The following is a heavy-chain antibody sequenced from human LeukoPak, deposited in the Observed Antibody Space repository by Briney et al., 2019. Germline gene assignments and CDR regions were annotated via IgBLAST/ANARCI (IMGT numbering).Heavy chain of an antibody. V-gene: IGHV4-4*07. CDR2: IYTSGST. D-gene: IGHD3-10*01. J-gene: IGHJ6*02. Sequence: SETLSLTCTVSGGSISSYYWSWIRQPAGKGLEWIGRIYTSGSTNYNPSLKSRVTMSVGTSKNQFSLKLSSVTAADTAVYYCARRGQCGSGSYYTYYYYGMDVWGQGTTVTVSS. CDR1: GGSISSYY. CDR3: ARRGQCGSGSYYTYYYYGMDV.